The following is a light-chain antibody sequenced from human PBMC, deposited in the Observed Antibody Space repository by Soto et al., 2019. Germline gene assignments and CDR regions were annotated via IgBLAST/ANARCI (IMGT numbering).Light chain of an antibody. CDR3: QSYDSSLSGWV. J-gene: IGLJ3*02. V-gene: IGLV1-40*01. CDR1: SSNIGAGYD. Sequence: QAVVTQRPSVSGAPGQRVTISCTGSSSNIGAGYDVHWYQQLPGTAPKLLIYGNSNRPSGVPDRFSGSKSGTSASLAITGLQAEDEADYYCQSYDSSLSGWVFGGGTKVTVL. CDR2: GNS.